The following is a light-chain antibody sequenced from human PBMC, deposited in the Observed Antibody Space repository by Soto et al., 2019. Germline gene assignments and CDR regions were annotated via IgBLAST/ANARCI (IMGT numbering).Light chain of an antibody. CDR2: DVN. J-gene: IGLJ2*01. CDR3: TSYTTSSTLV. V-gene: IGLV2-14*01. Sequence: QSALTQPASVSGSPGQSITISCTGTSSDIGAYNYVSWYQQRPGKAPKLMIYDVNKRPSGVSNRFSGSKSGNTASLTISGLQAEDEADFYCTSYTTSSTLVFGGGTKRTVL. CDR1: SSDIGAYNY.